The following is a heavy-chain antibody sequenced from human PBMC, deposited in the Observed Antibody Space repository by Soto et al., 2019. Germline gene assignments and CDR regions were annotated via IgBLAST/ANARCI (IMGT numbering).Heavy chain of an antibody. D-gene: IGHD3-10*01. CDR1: GFTLSDHY. J-gene: IGHJ4*02. CDR3: VRTSHYGSGTWNFDS. V-gene: IGHV3-72*01. Sequence: GGSLRLSCAASGFTLSDHYMDWVRQAPGKGLEWVGRIRNKANSYTTEYAASVKGRFTVSSDDSMNSLFLQMNSLKPEDSAVYYCVRTSHYGSGTWNFDSWGQGTLVTVSS. CDR2: IRNKANSYTT.